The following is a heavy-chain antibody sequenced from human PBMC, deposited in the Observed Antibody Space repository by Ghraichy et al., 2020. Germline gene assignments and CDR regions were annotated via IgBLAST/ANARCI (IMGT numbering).Heavy chain of an antibody. CDR1: GFTFSSCA. J-gene: IGHJ6*02. Sequence: GSLRLSCAASGFTFSSCAMSWVRQAPGKGLEWVSAIRGSGANTYYADSVKGRFTISRDNSKNTLYLQMNSLRAEDTALYYCAKALNWGSVYYFYSMDVWGQGTTVTVSS. V-gene: IGHV3-23*01. CDR3: AKALNWGSVYYFYSMDV. D-gene: IGHD7-27*01. CDR2: IRGSGANT.